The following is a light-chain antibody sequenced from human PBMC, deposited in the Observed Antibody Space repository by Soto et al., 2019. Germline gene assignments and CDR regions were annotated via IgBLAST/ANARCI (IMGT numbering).Light chain of an antibody. CDR3: SSYTTSNTRQIV. CDR1: SSDVGGYNY. J-gene: IGLJ1*01. CDR2: DVS. Sequence: QSALTQPAFVSGSPGQSITISCTGTSSDVGGYNYVSWYQHHPGKAPKLIIYDVSNRPSGVSNRFSGSKSGNTASLTISGLQPEDEADYYCSSYTTSNTRQIVFGTGTKLTVL. V-gene: IGLV2-14*03.